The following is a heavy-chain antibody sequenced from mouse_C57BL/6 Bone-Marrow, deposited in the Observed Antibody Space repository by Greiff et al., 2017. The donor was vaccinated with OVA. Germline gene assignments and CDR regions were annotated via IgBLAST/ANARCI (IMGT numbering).Heavy chain of an antibody. CDR2: IYPSDSET. CDR3: ERSTGGGAYYYAMDY. CDR1: GYTFTSYW. J-gene: IGHJ4*01. Sequence: VQLQQPGAELVRPGSSVKLSCKASGYTFTSYWMDWVKQRPGQGLEWIGNIYPSDSETHSNQKFKDKATLTVDKSSSTAYLQLSSLTSEDSAVYYWERSTGGGAYYYAMDYWGQGTSVTVSS. D-gene: IGHD4-1*01. V-gene: IGHV1-61*01.